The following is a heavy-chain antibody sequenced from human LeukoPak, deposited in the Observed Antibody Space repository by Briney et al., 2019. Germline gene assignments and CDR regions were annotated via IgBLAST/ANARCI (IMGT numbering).Heavy chain of an antibody. CDR3: ARLGYYDSSGYSGFDY. J-gene: IGHJ4*02. CDR1: GGSISSSSYY. D-gene: IGHD3-22*01. CDR2: IYYSGST. Sequence: SETLSLTCTVSGGSISSSSYYWGWIRQPPGKGLGWIGSIYYSGSTYYNPSLKSRVTISVDTSKNQFSLKLSSVTAADTAVYYCARLGYYDSSGYSGFDYWGQGTLVTVSS. V-gene: IGHV4-39*01.